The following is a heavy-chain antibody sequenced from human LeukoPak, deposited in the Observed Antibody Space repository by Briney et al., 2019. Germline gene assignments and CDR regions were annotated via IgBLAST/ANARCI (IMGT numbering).Heavy chain of an antibody. V-gene: IGHV3-11*04. CDR2: ISSSGSTI. CDR3: AAELYGGIFGHCCSFAY. J-gene: IGHJ4*02. D-gene: IGHD2-21*02. Sequence: PGGSLRLSCAASGFTFSDYYMSWIRQAPGKGLEWVSYISSSGSTIYYADSVKGRFTISRDNAKNSLYLQMNSLRAEDTAVYYCAAELYGGIFGHCCSFAYWGQGTLVTVSS. CDR1: GFTFSDYY.